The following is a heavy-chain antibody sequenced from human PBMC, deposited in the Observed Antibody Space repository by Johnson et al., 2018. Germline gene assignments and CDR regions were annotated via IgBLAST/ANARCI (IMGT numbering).Heavy chain of an antibody. CDR2: IWYDATTR. CDR3: AGDGQQLAPYTLDV. D-gene: IGHD6-13*01. Sequence: QVQLVQSGGGLVQPGGSLRLSCAASGFTFSNYGMHWVRQPPGRGLEWVAIIWYDATTRYYSDSVNGRFSISRDNSKNTVFLQMNSLRDVDTAVYYCAGDGQQLAPYTLDVWGQGTTVTVSS. V-gene: IGHV3-33*01. CDR1: GFTFSNYG. J-gene: IGHJ6*02.